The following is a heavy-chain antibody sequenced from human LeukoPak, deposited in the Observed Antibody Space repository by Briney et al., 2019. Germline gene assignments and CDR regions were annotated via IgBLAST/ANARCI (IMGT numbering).Heavy chain of an antibody. J-gene: IGHJ4*02. Sequence: GGSLRLSCAASGFAFSSYGMLWVRQAPGKGLDWVAFIRHDGNKKLYADSVKGRFTISRDNSKNTLYLYVNSLRPDDSAVYYCVKDNPLDYWGQGTLVIVSS. V-gene: IGHV3-30*02. CDR1: GFAFSSYG. CDR3: VKDNPLDY. CDR2: IRHDGNKK.